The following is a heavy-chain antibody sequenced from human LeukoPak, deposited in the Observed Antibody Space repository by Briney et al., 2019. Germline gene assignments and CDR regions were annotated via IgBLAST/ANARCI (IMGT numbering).Heavy chain of an antibody. V-gene: IGHV1-3*01. D-gene: IGHD3-10*01. Sequence: ASVKVSCKASGYTFTSYAMHWVRQAPGQRLEWMGWINAGNGNTKYSQKFQGRVTITRDTSASTAYMELSSLRSEDTAVYYCARDLIISNXYYYXGMXVXGXXXXXTVSS. CDR1: GYTFTSYA. CDR2: INAGNGNT. J-gene: IGHJ6*04. CDR3: ARDLIISNXYYYXGMXV.